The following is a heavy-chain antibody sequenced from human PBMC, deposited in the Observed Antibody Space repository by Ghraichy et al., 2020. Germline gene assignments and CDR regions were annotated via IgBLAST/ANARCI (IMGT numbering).Heavy chain of an antibody. CDR3: AREDYDILTGYYQGPHRGCIDY. CDR1: GFTFSSYA. D-gene: IGHD3-9*01. J-gene: IGHJ4*02. V-gene: IGHV3-30-3*01. Sequence: GGSLRLSCAASGFTFSSYAMHWVRQAPGKGLEWVAVISYDGSNKYYADSVKGRFTISRDNSKNTLYLQMNSLRAEDTAVYYCAREDYDILTGYYQGPHRGCIDYWGQGTLVTVSS. CDR2: ISYDGSNK.